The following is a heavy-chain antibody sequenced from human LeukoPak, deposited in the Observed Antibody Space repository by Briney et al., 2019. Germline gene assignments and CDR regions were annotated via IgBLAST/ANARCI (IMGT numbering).Heavy chain of an antibody. CDR1: GFTFSDYY. CDR3: ARGSGDYYYYYMDV. CDR2: ISSSGSTI. J-gene: IGHJ6*03. Sequence: GGSLRLSCAASGFTFSDYYMSWIRQAPGKGLEWVAYISSSGSTIYYPDSVRGRFSISRDNAKNSLYLQMNSLRAEDTAVYYCARGSGDYYYYYMDVWGKGTTVTVSS. V-gene: IGHV3-11*04.